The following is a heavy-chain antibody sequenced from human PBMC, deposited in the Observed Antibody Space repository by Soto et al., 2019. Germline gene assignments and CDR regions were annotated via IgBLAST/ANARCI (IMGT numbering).Heavy chain of an antibody. CDR3: ARGVILWFGEIARRGGYHYYLDV. V-gene: IGHV4-34*01. J-gene: IGHJ6*03. CDR2: INDSGNI. D-gene: IGHD3-10*01. Sequence: QVQLQQWGAGLLKPSETLSLTCAVYGGSFSGYQWSWIRQTPGKGLEWIGEINDSGNINYNPSLKSRVTISLDTPKKQISLKLSSVAAADSAVYYCARGVILWFGEIARRGGYHYYLDVWGKGTTVTVSS. CDR1: GGSFSGYQ.